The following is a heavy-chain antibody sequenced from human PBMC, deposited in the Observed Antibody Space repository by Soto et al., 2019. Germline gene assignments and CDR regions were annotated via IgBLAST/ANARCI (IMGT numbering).Heavy chain of an antibody. CDR3: ATLGDKNDN. V-gene: IGHV1-69*09. J-gene: IGHJ4*02. CDR1: GGTFSTYT. CDR2: IIPFLNIS. Sequence: QVQLVQSGADVKKPGSSVKVSCKTFGGTFSTYTINWVRQAPGQGLVWMGSIIPFLNISNYARSFLGRLTIAADESTSTAFMHLERLSLEDPAISFCATLGDKNDNWGQGTLVNVSS. D-gene: IGHD3-16*01.